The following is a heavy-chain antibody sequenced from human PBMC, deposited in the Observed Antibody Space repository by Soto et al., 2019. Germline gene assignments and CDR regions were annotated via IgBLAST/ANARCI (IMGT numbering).Heavy chain of an antibody. V-gene: IGHV1-69*13. CDR3: PRSVTSRSHLLKRGLDV. CDR2: IIPIFATA. J-gene: IGHJ6*02. CDR1: GGTFSSYA. D-gene: IGHD5-18*01. Sequence: SVKVSCKASGGTFSSYAISWVRQAPGQGLEWMGGIIPIFATANYAQKFQGRVMITVDESTSTAYMELSSLRSEDTAVYYCPRSVTSRSHLLKRGLDVWGQGTTVTVSS.